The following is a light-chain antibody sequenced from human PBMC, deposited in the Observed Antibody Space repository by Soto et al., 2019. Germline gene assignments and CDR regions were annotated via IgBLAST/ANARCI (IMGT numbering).Light chain of an antibody. J-gene: IGKJ4*01. V-gene: IGKV3-15*01. Sequence: SLSPVAVSLSPEERPTLSCRSSQSIGDTLAWYQHKPGQTPRLLIYDTSTRATGVPARFSGSRSGPEFTLTINSLQSEDFAIYYCQPYDNWPLTFCGGTKVDIK. CDR2: DTS. CDR3: QPYDNWPLT. CDR1: QSIGDT.